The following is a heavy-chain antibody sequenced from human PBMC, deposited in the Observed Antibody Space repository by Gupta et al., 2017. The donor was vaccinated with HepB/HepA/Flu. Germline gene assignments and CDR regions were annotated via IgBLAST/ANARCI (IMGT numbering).Heavy chain of an antibody. J-gene: IGHJ5*02. CDR1: GGTFSSYA. CDR3: ARGGGVVVVVAATPGFSWFDP. D-gene: IGHD2-15*01. CDR2: IIPILGIA. Sequence: QVQLVQSGAEVKKPGSSVKVSCKASGGTFSSYAISWVRQAPGQGLEWMGRIIPILGIANYAQKFQGRVTITADKSTSTAYMELSSLRSEDTAVYYCARGGGVVVVVAATPGFSWFDPWGQGTLVTVSS. V-gene: IGHV1-69*04.